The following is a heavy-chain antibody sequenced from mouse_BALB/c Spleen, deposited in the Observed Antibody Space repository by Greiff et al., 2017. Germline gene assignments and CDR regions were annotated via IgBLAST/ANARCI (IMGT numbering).Heavy chain of an antibody. J-gene: IGHJ2*01. V-gene: IGHV5-12-2*01. CDR3: ARMTTTATEFWFDY. Sequence: EVQVVESGGGLVQPGGSLKLSCAASGFTFSSYTMSWVRQTPEKRLEWVAYISNGGGSTYYPDTVKGRFTISRDNAKNTLYLQMSSLKSEDTAMYYCARMTTTATEFWFDYWGQGTTLTVSS. CDR2: ISNGGGST. CDR1: GFTFSSYT. D-gene: IGHD1-2*01.